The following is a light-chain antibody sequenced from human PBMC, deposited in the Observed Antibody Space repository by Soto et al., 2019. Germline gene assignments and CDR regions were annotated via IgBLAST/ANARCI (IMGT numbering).Light chain of an antibody. J-gene: IGLJ3*02. Sequence: QSVLTQPPSASGTPGQRVTISCSGSSSNIGRGHVYWYQQLPGTAPKLLIQKTDQRPSGVPDRFSGSKSGTSGSLAISGLRSEDEADYYCAAWDDSVNVLFGGGTKLTVL. CDR2: KTD. V-gene: IGLV1-47*01. CDR3: AAWDDSVNVL. CDR1: SSNIGRGH.